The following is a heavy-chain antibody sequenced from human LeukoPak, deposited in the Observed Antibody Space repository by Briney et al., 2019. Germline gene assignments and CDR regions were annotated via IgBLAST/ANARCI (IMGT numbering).Heavy chain of an antibody. CDR1: GGSISSGSYY. V-gene: IGHV4-61*02. D-gene: IGHD3-22*01. CDR2: IYTSGST. Sequence: PSETLSLTCTVSGGSISSGSYYWSWIRQPAGKGLEWIGRIYTSGSTNYNPSLKSRVTISVDTSKNQFSLKLSSVTAADTAVYYCAGEKYYYDSSGYLFPRFDYWGQGTLVTVSS. CDR3: AGEKYYYDSSGYLFPRFDY. J-gene: IGHJ4*02.